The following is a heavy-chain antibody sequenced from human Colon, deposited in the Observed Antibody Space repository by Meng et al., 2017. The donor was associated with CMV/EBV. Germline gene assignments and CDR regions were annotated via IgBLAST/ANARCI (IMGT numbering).Heavy chain of an antibody. Sequence: LALSTSGEGVGWLLQPPGAALEWLALIYWNDDKRYSPSLKSRLTVTKDTSKNQVVLTMTNMDPVDTSTYYCAHKEPRSGSYPPLHYWGQGTLVTVSS. D-gene: IGHD3-10*01. V-gene: IGHV2-5*01. J-gene: IGHJ4*02. CDR2: IYWNDDK. CDR1: LALSTSGEG. CDR3: AHKEPRSGSYPPLHY.